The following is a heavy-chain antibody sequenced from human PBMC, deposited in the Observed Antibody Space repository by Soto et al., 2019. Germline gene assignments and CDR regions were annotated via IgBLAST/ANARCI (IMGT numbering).Heavy chain of an antibody. D-gene: IGHD5-18*01. CDR1: GGTFSSYA. J-gene: IGHJ4*02. CDR2: IIPICGTA. V-gene: IGHV1-69*01. CDR3: ARGSGDSYGCGGGFDY. Sequence: QVQLVQSGAEVKKPGSSVKVSCKASGGTFSSYAISWVRQAPGQGLEWMGGIIPICGTANYAQKFQGRVTITADEATNSDYRVLSSLRCEGTAVYYFARGSGDSYGCGGGFDYWGQGTLVTVSS.